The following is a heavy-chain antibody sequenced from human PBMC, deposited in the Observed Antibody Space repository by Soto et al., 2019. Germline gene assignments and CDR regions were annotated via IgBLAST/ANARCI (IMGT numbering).Heavy chain of an antibody. CDR3: AKDTYSSSWYF. V-gene: IGHV3-23*05. Sequence: GGSLRLACAASGFTFTNYLMTWVRQAPGKGLEWVSSIDKSGGDTYYADSVKGRFTISRDNSKNTLYLQMNGLRAEDTALYYCAKDTYSSSWYFWGQGTLVTVSS. J-gene: IGHJ4*02. D-gene: IGHD2-2*01. CDR1: GFTFTNYL. CDR2: IDKSGGDT.